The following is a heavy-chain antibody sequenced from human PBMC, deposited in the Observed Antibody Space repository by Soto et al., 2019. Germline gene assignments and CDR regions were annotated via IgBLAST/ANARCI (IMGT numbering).Heavy chain of an antibody. D-gene: IGHD4-4*01. CDR3: AKVGPRDYIHYFDY. CDR1: GFTFSSYA. CDR2: LSGSGSST. Sequence: QPGGSLRLSCAASGFTFSSYAMSWVRQAPGKGLEWVSALSGSGSSTYYADSVKGRFTISRDNSKNTLYLQMNSLRVEDTAVYYCAKVGPRDYIHYFDYWGLGTLVTVSS. V-gene: IGHV3-23*01. J-gene: IGHJ4*02.